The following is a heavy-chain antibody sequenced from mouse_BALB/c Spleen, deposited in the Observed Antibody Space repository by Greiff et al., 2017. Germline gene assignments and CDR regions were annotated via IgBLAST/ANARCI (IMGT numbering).Heavy chain of an antibody. D-gene: IGHD2-1*01. CDR1: GYTFTNYW. J-gene: IGHJ2*01. CDR3: ARGGNYRY. CDR2: IYPGGGYT. V-gene: IGHV1-63*02. Sequence: VKLVESGAELVRPGTSVKISCKASGYTFTNYWLGWVKQRPGHGLEWIGDIYPGGGYTNYNEKFKGKATLTADTSSSTAYMQLSSLTSEDSAVYFCARGGNYRYWGQGTTLTVSS.